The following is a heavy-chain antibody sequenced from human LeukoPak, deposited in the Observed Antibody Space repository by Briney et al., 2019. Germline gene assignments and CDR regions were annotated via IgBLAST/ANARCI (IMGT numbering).Heavy chain of an antibody. CDR1: GFSFSDCA. J-gene: IGHJ4*02. Sequence: GGSLRLSCAASGFSFSDCAMSWVRQAPGRELEWVSSISGSAGSTYYADSMKGRFTISRDNPKNTLHLEMNSLRAEDTAIYYCTKGMATIRRHIDSWGQGTLVTVSS. CDR2: ISGSAGST. D-gene: IGHD5-24*01. CDR3: TKGMATIRRHIDS. V-gene: IGHV3-23*01.